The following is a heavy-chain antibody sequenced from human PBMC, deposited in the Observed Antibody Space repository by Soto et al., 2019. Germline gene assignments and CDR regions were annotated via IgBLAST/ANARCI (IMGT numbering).Heavy chain of an antibody. CDR1: GFTFSTYW. CDR2: INAAGTTT. CDR3: ATVATHSYNWVDP. D-gene: IGHD3-3*02. Sequence: EVPLVESGGGLVQPGGSLRLSCAASGFTFSTYWMHWVRQAPGKGLVWVSRINAAGTTTTYADSVKGRFTISRDNAKNTLYLQMNSLTAEDTAVYFCATVATHSYNWVDPWGQGTLVTISS. V-gene: IGHV3-74*01. J-gene: IGHJ5*02.